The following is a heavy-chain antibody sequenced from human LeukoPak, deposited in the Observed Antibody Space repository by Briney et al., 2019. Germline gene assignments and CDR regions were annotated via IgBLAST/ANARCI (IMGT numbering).Heavy chain of an antibody. V-gene: IGHV6-1*01. D-gene: IGHD2-2*03. J-gene: IGHJ4*02. Sequence: TSQTLSLTCAISGDSVSSNSVAWNWIRQSPSRGLEWLGRTYYRSKWYNGYALSVKSRITINPDTSKNQFSLLLNSVTPEDTAVYYCARGMAGVGYYFDFWGQGTLVTVSS. CDR2: TYYRSKWYN. CDR1: GDSVSSNSVA. CDR3: ARGMAGVGYYFDF.